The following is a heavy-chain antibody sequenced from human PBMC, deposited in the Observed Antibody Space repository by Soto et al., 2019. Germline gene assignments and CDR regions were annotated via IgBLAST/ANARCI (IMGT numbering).Heavy chain of an antibody. Sequence: PGGSLRLSCAASGFTFSSYWMSWVRQSPGKGLEWVAKIRKDGSEKYYVDSVKGRFTISRDNANNSLFLQVDSLRVEDTAVYYCAREGYETGYSSGCFDCWGQGTLVTVSS. J-gene: IGHJ4*02. D-gene: IGHD6-19*01. V-gene: IGHV3-7*03. CDR3: AREGYETGYSSGCFDC. CDR2: IRKDGSEK. CDR1: GFTFSSYW.